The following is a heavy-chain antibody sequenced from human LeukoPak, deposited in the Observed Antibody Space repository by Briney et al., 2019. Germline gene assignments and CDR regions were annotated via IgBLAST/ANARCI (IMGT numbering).Heavy chain of an antibody. V-gene: IGHV4-34*01. D-gene: IGHD4-11*01. Sequence: PSETLSLTCAVYGGSFSGYYWSWIRQPPGKGLEWIGEINHSGSTNYNPSLKSRVTISVDTSKNQFSLKLSSMTAADTAVYYCARAHTVTTLYYYYYMDVWGKGTTVTVSS. CDR2: INHSGST. CDR1: GGSFSGYY. CDR3: ARAHTVTTLYYYYYMDV. J-gene: IGHJ6*03.